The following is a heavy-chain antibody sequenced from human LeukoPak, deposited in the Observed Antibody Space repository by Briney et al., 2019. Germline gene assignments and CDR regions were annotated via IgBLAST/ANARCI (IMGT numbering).Heavy chain of an antibody. CDR3: ARDEDVVVPAANWETLYGMDV. V-gene: IGHV3-21*01. CDR1: GFTLSSYS. D-gene: IGHD2-2*01. Sequence: PGGSLRLSCAASGFTLSSYSMNWVRQAAGKGLEWVSSISSSGSYMYYADSVKGRFTISRDNAKNSLYLQMNSLRAEDTAVYYCARDEDVVVPAANWETLYGMDVWGQGTTVTVSS. J-gene: IGHJ6*02. CDR2: ISSSGSYM.